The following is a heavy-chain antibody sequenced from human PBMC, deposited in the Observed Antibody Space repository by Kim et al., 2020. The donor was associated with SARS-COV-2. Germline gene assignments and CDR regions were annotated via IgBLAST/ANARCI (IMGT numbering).Heavy chain of an antibody. CDR3: ARGHYCSSTSCTNWFDP. J-gene: IGHJ5*02. Sequence: ASVKVSCKASGYTFTSYGISWVRQAPGQGLEWMGWISAYNGNTNYAQKLQGRVTMTTDTSTSTAYMELRSLRSDDTAVYYCARGHYCSSTSCTNWFDPWGQGTLVTVSS. CDR2: ISAYNGNT. D-gene: IGHD2-2*01. V-gene: IGHV1-18*04. CDR1: GYTFTSYG.